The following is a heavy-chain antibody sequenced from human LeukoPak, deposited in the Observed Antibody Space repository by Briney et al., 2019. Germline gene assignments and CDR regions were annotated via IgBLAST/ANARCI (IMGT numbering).Heavy chain of an antibody. V-gene: IGHV4-39*07. CDR2: IYYTGNT. D-gene: IGHD6-13*01. Sequence: SETLSLTCTVSGGSITNITNYWGWIRQPPGKGLEWIGTIYYTGNTFYNPSLKSRVTKSIDTSNNQFSLKLSSVTAADTAMYYCARVYTSSWYENFYYFMDVWGKGTTVTVSS. J-gene: IGHJ6*03. CDR3: ARVYTSSWYENFYYFMDV. CDR1: GGSITNITNY.